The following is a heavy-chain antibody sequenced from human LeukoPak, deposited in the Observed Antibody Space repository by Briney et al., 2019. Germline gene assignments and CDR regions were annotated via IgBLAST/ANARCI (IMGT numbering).Heavy chain of an antibody. D-gene: IGHD3-22*01. J-gene: IGHJ4*02. CDR2: IIPSFGTP. CDR1: GGTVSKYG. CDR3: SMYFYNSRGYSLYYFEY. V-gene: IGHV1-69*05. Sequence: SVKVSCKASGGTVSKYGISWVRQAPGQGLEWMGRIIPSFGTPNCAQKFQDRVTLTTDESTSTAYMELSSLRSEDTAVYYCSMYFYNSRGYSLYYFEYWGQGTLVTVSS.